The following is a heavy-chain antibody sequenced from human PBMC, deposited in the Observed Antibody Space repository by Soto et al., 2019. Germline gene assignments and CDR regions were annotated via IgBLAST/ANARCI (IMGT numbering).Heavy chain of an antibody. CDR1: GGSISSGGYS. Sequence: PSETLSLTCAVSGGSISSGGYSWSWIRQPPGKCLEWIGYIYHSGSTYYNPSLKSRVTISVDRSKNQFSLKLSSVTAADTAVYYCARVSGYYDILTGPTSRGPFDYWGQGTLVPVSS. CDR2: IYHSGST. D-gene: IGHD3-9*01. CDR3: ARVSGYYDILTGPTSRGPFDY. V-gene: IGHV4-30-2*01. J-gene: IGHJ4*02.